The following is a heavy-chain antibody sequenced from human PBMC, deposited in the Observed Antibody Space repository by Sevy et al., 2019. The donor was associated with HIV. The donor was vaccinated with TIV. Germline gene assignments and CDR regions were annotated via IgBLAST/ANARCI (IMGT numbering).Heavy chain of an antibody. CDR3: TTDLGFYSSK. CDR1: GITFSSAW. J-gene: IGHJ4*02. V-gene: IGHV3-15*01. Sequence: GGSLRLSCAASGITFSSAWMSWVRLVPGKGLEWLGRIKSETDGGAADYAAAVKGRFTISRDDSKETLYLQLNSLKTEDTAVYYCTTDLGFYSSKWGQGTLITVSS. D-gene: IGHD4-4*01. CDR2: IKSETDGGAA.